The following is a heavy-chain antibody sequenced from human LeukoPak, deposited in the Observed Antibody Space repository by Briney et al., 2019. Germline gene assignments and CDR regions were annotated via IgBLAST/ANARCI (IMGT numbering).Heavy chain of an antibody. CDR3: AKVRSIMVRGVIDY. V-gene: IGHV3-23*01. CDR2: ISGSGGST. D-gene: IGHD3-10*01. CDR1: GFTFSSYA. Sequence: GGSLRLSCAASGFTFSSYAMSWVRQAPGKGLEWVSAISGSGGSTYYADSVKGRFTISRDNPKNTLYLQMNSLRAEDTAVYYCAKVRSIMVRGVIDYWGQGTLVTVSS. J-gene: IGHJ4*02.